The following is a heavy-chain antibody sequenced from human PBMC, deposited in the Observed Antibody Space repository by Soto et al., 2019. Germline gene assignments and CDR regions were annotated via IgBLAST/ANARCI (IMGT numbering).Heavy chain of an antibody. V-gene: IGHV4-30-4*08. CDR2: IYSGGSI. CDR3: ARGPSGYKVDD. Sequence: QVQLQESGPGLVKPSQTLSLTCIVSGGSISNVNDCWSWIRQRPDKGLEWIGHIYSGGSIYNNPSLAGRVTISVDTYKHQSALQQSCESAGDTAVYYCARGPSGYKVDDRGHVTLGTGSS. D-gene: IGHD5-12*01. CDR1: GGSISNVNDC. J-gene: IGHJ4*01.